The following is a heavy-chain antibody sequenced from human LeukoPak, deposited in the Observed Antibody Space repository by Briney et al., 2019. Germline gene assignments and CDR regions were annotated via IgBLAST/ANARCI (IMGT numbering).Heavy chain of an antibody. V-gene: IGHV1-2*02. Sequence: GASVKVSCKASGYTFTAYYVHWVRQAPGQGLEWMGWINPNSGGTNYAQKFQGRVTMTSDTSISTAYMELSSLRSDDPAVYYCAGREPLTTIILKGGDYWGQGTPVTVSS. D-gene: IGHD5-12*01. CDR2: INPNSGGT. CDR1: GYTFTAYY. CDR3: AGREPLTTIILKGGDY. J-gene: IGHJ4*01.